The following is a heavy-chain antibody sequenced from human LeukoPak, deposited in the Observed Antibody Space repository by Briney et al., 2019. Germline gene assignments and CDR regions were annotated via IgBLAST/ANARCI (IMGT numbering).Heavy chain of an antibody. CDR1: GGSISSNNW. D-gene: IGHD1-1*01. V-gene: IGHV4-4*02. CDR2: IYHSGSP. Sequence: SETLSLTCAVSGGSISSNNWRGWVRQPPGKGLEWIGEIYHSGSPNYNPSLKSRVTISVDKSRNHFSLNLSSVTAADTAVYYCARVNINNWHSCDYWGQGTLVTVSS. CDR3: ARVNINNWHSCDY. J-gene: IGHJ4*02.